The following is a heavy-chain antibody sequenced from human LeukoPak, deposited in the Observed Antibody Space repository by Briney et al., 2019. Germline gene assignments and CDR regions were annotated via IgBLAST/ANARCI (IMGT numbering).Heavy chain of an antibody. D-gene: IGHD2-21*02. CDR2: TYYRSKWSH. Sequence: PSQTLSLTCAICGDSVSTNSAAWNWIRQSPSRGLEWLGRTYYRSKWSHDYAPSVQSRITINPDTSKNQFSLHLNSVTPEDTAVYYCARGNRDFDSWGQGTLVTVSS. V-gene: IGHV6-1*01. CDR1: GDSVSTNSAA. CDR3: ARGNRDFDS. J-gene: IGHJ5*01.